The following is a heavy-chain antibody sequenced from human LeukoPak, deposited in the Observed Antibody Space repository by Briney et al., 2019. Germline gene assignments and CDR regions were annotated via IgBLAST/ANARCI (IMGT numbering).Heavy chain of an antibody. CDR3: ARHVSAVYYFDY. D-gene: IGHD2-8*01. CDR1: GGSISSYY. Sequence: PSETLSLTCTVSGGSISSYYWSWIRQPPGNGLEWIGYIYYSGSTNYNPSLKSRVTISVDTSKNQFSLKLSSVTAADTAVYYCARHVSAVYYFDYWGQGTLVTVSS. CDR2: IYYSGST. V-gene: IGHV4-59*08. J-gene: IGHJ4*02.